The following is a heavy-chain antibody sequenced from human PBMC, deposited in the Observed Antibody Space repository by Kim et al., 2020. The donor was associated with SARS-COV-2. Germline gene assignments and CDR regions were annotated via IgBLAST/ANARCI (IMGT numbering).Heavy chain of an antibody. D-gene: IGHD2-2*03. CDR3: TGSWIAFDI. V-gene: IGHV3-15*01. CDR2: IKRKTDGETT. CDR1: GFTFSNAW. J-gene: IGHJ3*02. Sequence: GGSLRLSCAASGFTFSNAWMNWVRQAPGKGLEWVGRIKRKTDGETTDYAAPVKARFSISRDDSKNMLYLQMNSLKTDDTAVYYCTGSWIAFDIWGQGTMVTVS.